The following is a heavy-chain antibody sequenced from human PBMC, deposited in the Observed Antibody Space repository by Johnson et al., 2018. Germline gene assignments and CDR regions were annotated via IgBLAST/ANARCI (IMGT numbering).Heavy chain of an antibody. Sequence: QVQLVQSGGGVVQPGRSLRLSCAASGFTFSSYAMHWVRQAPGKGLEWVAVISYDGSNKYYADSVKGRFTISRDNSKNTLYLQRNSLRAEDTAVYYCAKVSSDTSGYYYEGLSYYYGMDVWGQGTTVTVSS. CDR1: GFTFSSYA. J-gene: IGHJ6*02. D-gene: IGHD3-22*01. V-gene: IGHV3-30*04. CDR3: AKVSSDTSGYYYEGLSYYYGMDV. CDR2: ISYDGSNK.